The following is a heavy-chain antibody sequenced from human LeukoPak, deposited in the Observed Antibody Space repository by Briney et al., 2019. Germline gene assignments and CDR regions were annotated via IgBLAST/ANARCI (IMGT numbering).Heavy chain of an antibody. CDR3: AKDKMAHSTSSWDY. CDR1: GFTFSSYA. CDR2: ISYDGGTK. D-gene: IGHD6-6*01. V-gene: IGHV3-30*04. Sequence: GGSLRLSCAASGFTFSSYAMHWVRQAPGKGLEWVAVISYDGGTKYYADSVKGRFTISRDNSKNTLYLQMNSLRAEDTAVYYCAKDKMAHSTSSWDYWGQGTLVTVSS. J-gene: IGHJ4*02.